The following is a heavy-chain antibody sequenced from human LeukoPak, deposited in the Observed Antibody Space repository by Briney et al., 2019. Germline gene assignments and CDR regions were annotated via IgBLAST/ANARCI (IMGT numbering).Heavy chain of an antibody. CDR3: VRDWGYDSSGYWQKYFDT. Sequence: GGSLRLSCAASGFTFSSYAMSWVRQAPGKGLEWVSAISGSGGSTYYADSVKGRFTISRDNSKNTLYLRMNSLRAEDTAVYYCVRDWGYDSSGYWQKYFDTWGQGTLVTVSS. J-gene: IGHJ4*02. CDR2: ISGSGGST. V-gene: IGHV3-23*01. CDR1: GFTFSSYA. D-gene: IGHD3-22*01.